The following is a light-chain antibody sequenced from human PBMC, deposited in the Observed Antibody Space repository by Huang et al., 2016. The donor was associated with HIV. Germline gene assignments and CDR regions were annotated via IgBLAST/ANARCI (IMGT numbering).Light chain of an antibody. CDR3: QQYNDWPRT. Sequence: ETVMTQSPATLSVSPGERVTLSCRASQSVSTYLAWYQQKPGQAPRFLIYGASSRASGVPARFSGSGSGTDFTLTISSLLSEDFAVYYWQQYNDWPRTFGQGTKLEIK. CDR1: QSVSTY. CDR2: GAS. V-gene: IGKV3-15*01. J-gene: IGKJ1*01.